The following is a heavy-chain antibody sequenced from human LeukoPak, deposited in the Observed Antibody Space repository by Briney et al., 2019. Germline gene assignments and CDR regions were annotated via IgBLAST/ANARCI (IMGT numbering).Heavy chain of an antibody. CDR2: IIPILGIA. CDR1: GGTFSSYA. CDR3: ALPRAEGYCSSTSCLPTWDYGMDV. J-gene: IGHJ6*02. D-gene: IGHD2-2*01. Sequence: GASVKVSCKASGGTFSSYAISWVRQAPGQGLEWMGGIIPILGIANYAQKFQGRVTITADKSTSTAYMELSSLRSEDTAVYYCALPRAEGYCSSTSCLPTWDYGMDVWGQGTTVTVSS. V-gene: IGHV1-69*10.